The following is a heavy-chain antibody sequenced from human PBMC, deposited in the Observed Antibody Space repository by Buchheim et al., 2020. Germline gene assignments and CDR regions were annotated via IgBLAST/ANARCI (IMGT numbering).Heavy chain of an antibody. CDR3: AKQAYASGWYEDS. CDR1: GFTFITYA. Sequence: EVQLLESGGGLVQPGGSLRLSCEASGFTFITYAMSWVRQAPGKGLEWVSAISGSGGSTYYADSVKGRFTISRDKSKNQLYLQMDSLRAEDTAVYYCAKQAYASGWYEDSWGQGTL. CDR2: ISGSGGST. D-gene: IGHD6-19*01. J-gene: IGHJ4*02. V-gene: IGHV3-23*01.